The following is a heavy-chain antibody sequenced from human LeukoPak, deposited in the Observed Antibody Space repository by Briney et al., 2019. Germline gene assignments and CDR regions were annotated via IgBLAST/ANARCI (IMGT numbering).Heavy chain of an antibody. CDR1: GGSISSYY. V-gene: IGHV4-34*01. D-gene: IGHD5-12*01. Sequence: PSETLSLTCTVSGGSISSYYWSWIRQPPGKGLEWIGEINHSGSTNYNPSLKSRVTISVDTSKNQFSLKLSSVTAADTAVYYCARLGRGYAQPSGMDVWGQGTTVTVSS. CDR3: ARLGRGYAQPSGMDV. CDR2: INHSGST. J-gene: IGHJ6*02.